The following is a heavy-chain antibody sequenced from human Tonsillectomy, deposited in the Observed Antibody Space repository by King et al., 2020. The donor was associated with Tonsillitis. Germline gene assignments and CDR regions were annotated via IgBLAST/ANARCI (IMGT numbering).Heavy chain of an antibody. J-gene: IGHJ4*02. CDR3: ASYYDSSGSSGFDY. D-gene: IGHD3-22*01. Sequence: VQLVESGGGLVQPGGSLILSCAASGFTFSTYWMTWVRQAPRKGLEWVANIKQDGSEKYYVDSVKGRFTISRDNAKNSLYLQMNSLRAEDTAVYYCASYYDSSGSSGFDYWGQGTLVTVSS. CDR2: IKQDGSEK. CDR1: GFTFSTYW. V-gene: IGHV3-7*01.